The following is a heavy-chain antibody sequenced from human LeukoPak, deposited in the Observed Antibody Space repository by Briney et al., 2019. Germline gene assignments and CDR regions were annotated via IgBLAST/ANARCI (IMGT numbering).Heavy chain of an antibody. Sequence: ASVKVSCKASGYTFTSYGISWVRQPPGQGHEWMGLISTYNGNTNYAQKLQGRVTMTTDTSTNTAYMELRSLRSDDTAVYYCARLTIAAAGFNWFDPWGQGTLVTVSS. CDR1: GYTFTSYG. D-gene: IGHD6-13*01. V-gene: IGHV1-18*01. CDR3: ARLTIAAAGFNWFDP. J-gene: IGHJ5*02. CDR2: ISTYNGNT.